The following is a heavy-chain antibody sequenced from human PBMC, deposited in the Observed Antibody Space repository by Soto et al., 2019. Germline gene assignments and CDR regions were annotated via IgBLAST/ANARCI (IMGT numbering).Heavy chain of an antibody. CDR2: IYHSGST. CDR3: ARAEERRYFDWLE. D-gene: IGHD3-9*01. Sequence: PSETLSLTCAVSGGSISSGGYSWSWIRQPPGKGLEWIGYIYHSGSTNYNPSLKSRVTISVDKSKNQFSLKLSSVTAADTAVYYCARAEERRYFDWLEWGQGTLVTVSS. J-gene: IGHJ4*02. CDR1: GGSISSGGYS. V-gene: IGHV4-30-2*01.